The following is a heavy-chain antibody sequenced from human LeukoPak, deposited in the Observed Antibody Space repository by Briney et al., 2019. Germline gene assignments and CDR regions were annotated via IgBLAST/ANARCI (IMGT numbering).Heavy chain of an antibody. CDR1: GGSITSSIYY. D-gene: IGHD3-16*01. CDR3: ARSSTLFGDFDS. Sequence: SETLSLTCTVSGGSITSSIYYWGWIRQPPGKGLEWVASISYSGNTYYNPSLVSRLTVSVDASMNQFSLKLNSVTAADTAVYYCARSSTLFGDFDSWGQGTLITVSS. V-gene: IGHV4-39*01. J-gene: IGHJ4*02. CDR2: ISYSGNT.